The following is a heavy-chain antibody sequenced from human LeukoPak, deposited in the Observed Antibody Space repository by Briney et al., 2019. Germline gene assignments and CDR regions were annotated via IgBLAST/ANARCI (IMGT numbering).Heavy chain of an antibody. CDR2: INPNSGGI. J-gene: IGHJ4*02. CDR3: ARAGKGTASFNY. D-gene: IGHD1-1*01. V-gene: IGHV1-2*06. CDR1: GYTFTGYY. Sequence: ASVKVSCKASGYTFTGYYMHWVRQAPGQGLEWMGRINPNSGGINYAQKFQGRVTMTRDTSISTAYMELSRLRSDDTAVYYCARAGKGTASFNYWGQGTLVTVSS.